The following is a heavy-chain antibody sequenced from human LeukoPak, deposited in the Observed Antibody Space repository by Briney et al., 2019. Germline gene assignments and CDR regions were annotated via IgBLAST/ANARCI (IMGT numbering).Heavy chain of an antibody. CDR1: GGSFSGYY. Sequence: SETLSLTCAVYGGSFSGYYWSWIRQPPGKGLEWIGEINHSGSTNYNPSLKSRVTISVDTSKNQFSLKLSSVTAADTAVYYCARRIGPSWKNYYGSGTRPGSHWFDPWGQGTLVTVSS. V-gene: IGHV4-34*01. J-gene: IGHJ5*02. D-gene: IGHD3-10*01. CDR3: ARRIGPSWKNYYGSGTRPGSHWFDP. CDR2: INHSGST.